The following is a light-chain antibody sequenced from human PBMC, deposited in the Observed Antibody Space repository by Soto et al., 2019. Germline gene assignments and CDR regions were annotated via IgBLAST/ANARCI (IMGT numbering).Light chain of an antibody. J-gene: IGKJ5*01. CDR2: YTS. V-gene: IGKV3-15*01. Sequence: EIVMTQSPATLSVSPGESATLSCRASQSVSSDLAWYQQKPGQAPRPLIYYTSTRATGFPARFSGGGSGTEFTLTISSLQSEDIATYYCQQYYDLPITFGQGTRLEIK. CDR1: QSVSSD. CDR3: QQYYDLPIT.